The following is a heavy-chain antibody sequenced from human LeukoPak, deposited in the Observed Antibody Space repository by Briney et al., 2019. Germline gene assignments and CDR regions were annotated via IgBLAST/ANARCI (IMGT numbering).Heavy chain of an antibody. CDR1: GGSISSYY. D-gene: IGHD6-19*01. CDR2: IYYSGST. CDR3: AGGRYSSGPIDY. J-gene: IGHJ4*02. Sequence: SGTLSLTCTVSGGSISSYYWSWIRQPPGKGLEWIGYIYYSGSTNYNPSLKSRVTISVDTSKNQFSLKLSSVTAADTAVYYCAGGRYSSGPIDYWGQGTLVTVSS. V-gene: IGHV4-59*01.